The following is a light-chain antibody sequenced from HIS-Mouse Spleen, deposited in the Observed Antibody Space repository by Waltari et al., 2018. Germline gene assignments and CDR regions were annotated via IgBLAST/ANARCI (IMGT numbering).Light chain of an antibody. J-gene: IGLJ3*02. CDR2: EGS. CDR3: CSYAGSSTLV. Sequence: QSALTQPASVSGSPGQSITISCTGTSSDVGSYNLASWYHQHPGKAPKLMIYEGSKRPSGVSNRFSGSKSGNTASLTISGLQAEDEADYYCCSYAGSSTLVFGGGTKLTVL. CDR1: SSDVGSYNL. V-gene: IGLV2-23*01.